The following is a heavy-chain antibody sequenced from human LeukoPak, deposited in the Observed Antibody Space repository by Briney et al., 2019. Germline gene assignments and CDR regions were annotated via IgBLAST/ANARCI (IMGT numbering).Heavy chain of an antibody. CDR3: AKGGCSGGSCYRTNWFDP. V-gene: IGHV1-18*01. D-gene: IGHD2-15*01. J-gene: IGHJ5*02. Sequence: ASVRVSCKASGYTFTSYGISWVRQAPGQGLEWMGWISAYNGNTNYAQKLQGRATMTTDTSTSTAYMELRSLRSDDTAVYYCAKGGCSGGSCYRTNWFDPWGQGTLVTVSS. CDR2: ISAYNGNT. CDR1: GYTFTSYG.